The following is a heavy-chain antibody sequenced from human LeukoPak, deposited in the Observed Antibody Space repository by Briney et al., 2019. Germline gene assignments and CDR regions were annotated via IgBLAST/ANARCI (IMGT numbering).Heavy chain of an antibody. V-gene: IGHV1-18*01. CDR1: AYTFTSNG. CDR2: ISAYNGNT. Sequence: ASVKVSCKASAYTFTSNGISWVRQAPGQGLEWMGWISAYNGNTNYAQKLQGRVTMTTDTSTSTAYMELRSLRSDDTAVYYCASEYYYDSSGSRTDDAFDIWGQGTMVTVSS. D-gene: IGHD3-22*01. J-gene: IGHJ3*02. CDR3: ASEYYYDSSGSRTDDAFDI.